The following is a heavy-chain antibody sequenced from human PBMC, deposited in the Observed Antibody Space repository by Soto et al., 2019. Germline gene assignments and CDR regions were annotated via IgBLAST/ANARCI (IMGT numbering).Heavy chain of an antibody. CDR3: SRHEEGRRMVFYGMDV. J-gene: IGHJ6*02. CDR2: VRSKIHNYAT. V-gene: IGHV3-73*01. Sequence: GGSLRLSCSASGFTFSRSDLHWVRQAPGKGLEWVGRVRSKIHNYATSFADSVRGRFTISRNGSDNTVSLEMSGLKSEDTALYYCSRHEEGRRMVFYGMDVWGQGTTVTVSS. CDR1: GFTFSRSD. D-gene: IGHD2-8*01.